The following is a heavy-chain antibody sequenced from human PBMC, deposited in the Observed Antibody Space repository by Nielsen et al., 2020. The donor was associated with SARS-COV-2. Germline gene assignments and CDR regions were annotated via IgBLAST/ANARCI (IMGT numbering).Heavy chain of an antibody. CDR1: GFTFSNFA. CDR2: IGVSGGGT. V-gene: IGHV3-23*01. J-gene: IGHJ4*02. D-gene: IGHD5-18*01. Sequence: GESLKISCAASGFTFSNFAMNWVRQAPGKGLEWVSTIGVSGGGTYYADSLKGRFTISRDNAKNSLYLQMNSLRAEDTAVYYCAIRGYSYGFIGYFDYWGQGTLVTVSS. CDR3: AIRGYSYGFIGYFDY.